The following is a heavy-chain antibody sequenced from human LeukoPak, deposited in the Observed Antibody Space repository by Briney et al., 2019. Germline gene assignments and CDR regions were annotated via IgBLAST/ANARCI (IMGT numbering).Heavy chain of an antibody. CDR3: ARVGALLWFGELLSDAFDI. Sequence: ASVKVSCKASGYTFTSYGISWVRQAPGQGLEWMGWINPNSGGTNYAQKFQGRVTMTRDTSISTAYMELSRLRSDDTAVYYCARVGALLWFGELLSDAFDIWGQGTMVTVSS. J-gene: IGHJ3*02. CDR2: INPNSGGT. CDR1: GYTFTSYG. V-gene: IGHV1-2*02. D-gene: IGHD3-10*01.